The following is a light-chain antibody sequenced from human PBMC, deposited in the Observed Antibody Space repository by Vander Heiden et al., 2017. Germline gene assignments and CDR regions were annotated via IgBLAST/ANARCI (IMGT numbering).Light chain of an antibody. CDR1: QSISSY. CDR2: AAS. V-gene: IGKV1-39*01. CDR3: QQSDSTPLT. J-gene: IGKJ1*01. Sequence: DIQMTQSPSSLSASVGDRVTITCRASQSISSYLNWYQQKPGKAPKLLIYAASSLQSGVPSRFSGSGSGTGFTLIISRLQPEDFATYYCQQSDSTPLTFGQGTKVEIK.